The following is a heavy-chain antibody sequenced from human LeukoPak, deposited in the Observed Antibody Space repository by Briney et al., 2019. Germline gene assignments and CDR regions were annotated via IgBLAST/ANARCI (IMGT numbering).Heavy chain of an antibody. V-gene: IGHV3-7*01. D-gene: IGHD3-22*01. CDR3: ATSYDSSGCD. J-gene: IGHJ4*02. Sequence: GGSLRLSCTASGFTFSSFWKAWVRQAPGKGLEWVGNIKQDGSIQYYGDSVKGRFTISRDNAKNSLYLQMNNLRAEDTALYYCATSYDSSGCDWGQGTLVTVSS. CDR2: IKQDGSIQ. CDR1: GFTFSSFW.